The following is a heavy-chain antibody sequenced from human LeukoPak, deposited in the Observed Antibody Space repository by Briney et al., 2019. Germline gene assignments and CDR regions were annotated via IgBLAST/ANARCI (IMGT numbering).Heavy chain of an antibody. Sequence: GGSLRLSCAASGFTFSSYAMSWVRQAPGKGLEWVSAISGSGGSTYYADSVKGRFTISRDNSKNTLYLQMNSLRAEDTAVYYCARGTYSYGPYYYYGMDVWGQGTTVTVSS. CDR2: ISGSGGST. CDR3: ARGTYSYGPYYYYGMDV. CDR1: GFTFSSYA. D-gene: IGHD5-18*01. V-gene: IGHV3-23*01. J-gene: IGHJ6*02.